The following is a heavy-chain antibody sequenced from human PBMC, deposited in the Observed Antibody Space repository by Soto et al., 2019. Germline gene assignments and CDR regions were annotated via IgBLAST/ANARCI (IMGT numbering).Heavy chain of an antibody. J-gene: IGHJ4*02. CDR1: GFTFSYYA. CDR2: ISDDGSNK. CDR3: AREGGTVGVFDY. V-gene: IGHV3-30-3*01. Sequence: QVQLVESGGAVVQPGRSLRLSCAASGFTFSYYAMHWVRQAPGKGLEWVAVISDDGSNKYYADSVKGQFTISRDNSKNTLYLQMNSLRAEDTAMYYCAREGGTVGVFDYWGQGTLVTVSS. D-gene: IGHD1-26*01.